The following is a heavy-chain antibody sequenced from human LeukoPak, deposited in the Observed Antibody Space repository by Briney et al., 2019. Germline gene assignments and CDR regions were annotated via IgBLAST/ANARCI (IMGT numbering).Heavy chain of an antibody. CDR3: ARTPLRFYAFDI. CDR2: INHSGST. CDR1: GGSFSGYY. J-gene: IGHJ3*02. D-gene: IGHD3-3*01. V-gene: IGHV4-34*01. Sequence: PSETLSLTCAVYGGSFSGYYWSWIRQPPGKGLEWIGEINHSGSTNYNPSLKSRVTISVDTSKNQFSLKLSSVTAEDTAVYYCARTPLRFYAFDIWGQGTMVTVSS.